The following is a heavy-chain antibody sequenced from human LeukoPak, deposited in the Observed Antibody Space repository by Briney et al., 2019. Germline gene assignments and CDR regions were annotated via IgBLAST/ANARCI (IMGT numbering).Heavy chain of an antibody. J-gene: IGHJ4*02. V-gene: IGHV3-23*01. CDR3: AKDRGNYDFWSVKVLGNFDY. CDR2: ISGSGGST. CDR1: GFTFSSYA. Sequence: LTGGSLRLSCAASGFTFSSYAMSWVRQAPGKGLEWVSAISGSGGSTYYADSVKGRFTISRDNSKNTLYLQMNSLRAEDTAVYYCAKDRGNYDFWSVKVLGNFDYWGQGTLVTVSS. D-gene: IGHD3-3*01.